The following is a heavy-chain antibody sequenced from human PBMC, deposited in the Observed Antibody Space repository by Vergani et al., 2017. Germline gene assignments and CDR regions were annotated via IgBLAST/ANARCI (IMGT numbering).Heavy chain of an antibody. CDR3: AKARGQSDFWSGYYDGFDY. Sequence: EVQLVESGGGLVQPGRSLRLSCAASGFTFDDYAMHWVRQAPGKGLEWVSGISWNSGSIGYADSVKGRFTISRDNAKNSLSLQMNSLRAEDTALYYCAKARGQSDFWSGYYDGFDYWGQGTLVTVSS. J-gene: IGHJ4*02. CDR2: ISWNSGSI. D-gene: IGHD3-3*01. V-gene: IGHV3-9*01. CDR1: GFTFDDYA.